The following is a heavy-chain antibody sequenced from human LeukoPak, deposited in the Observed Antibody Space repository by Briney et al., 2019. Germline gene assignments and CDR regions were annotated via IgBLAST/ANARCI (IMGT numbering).Heavy chain of an antibody. CDR3: ARVFPESNPPNTYYYDSSGSNGLDAFDI. CDR1: GYTFTGYY. CDR2: INPNSGGT. Sequence: GASVKVSCKASGYTFTGYYMHWVRQAPGQGLEWMGWINPNSGGTNYAQKFQGRVTMTRDTSISTAYMELSRLRSDDTAVYYCARVFPESNPPNTYYYDSSGSNGLDAFDIWGQGTMVTVSS. D-gene: IGHD3-22*01. J-gene: IGHJ3*02. V-gene: IGHV1-2*02.